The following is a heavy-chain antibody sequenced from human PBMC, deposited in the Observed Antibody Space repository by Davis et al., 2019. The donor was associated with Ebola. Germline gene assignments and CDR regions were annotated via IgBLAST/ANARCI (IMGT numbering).Heavy chain of an antibody. V-gene: IGHV1-46*01. CDR2: INPSGGST. CDR3: ARAIYYYDNNAYSDY. D-gene: IGHD3-22*01. Sequence: ASVKVSCKASGYTFTNYYMHWVRQAPGQGLEWIGIINPSGGSTNYTQKFQGRVTMTRDTSTSTVYMELSSLRSEDTAVYHCARAIYYYDNNAYSDYWGQGTLVTVSS. J-gene: IGHJ4*02. CDR1: GYTFTNYY.